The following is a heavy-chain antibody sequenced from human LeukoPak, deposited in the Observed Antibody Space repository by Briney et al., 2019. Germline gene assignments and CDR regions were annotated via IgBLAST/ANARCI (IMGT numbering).Heavy chain of an antibody. J-gene: IGHJ4*02. CDR2: ISGSGGST. V-gene: IGHV3-23*01. CDR3: AKDQGYGDLHPFDY. D-gene: IGHD4-17*01. CDR1: GFTFSSYA. Sequence: GGSLRLSCAASGFTFSSYAMSWVRQAPGKGLEWVSAISGSGGSTYHADSVKGRFTTSRDNSKNTLYLQMNSLRAEDTAVYYCAKDQGYGDLHPFDYWGQGTLVTVSS.